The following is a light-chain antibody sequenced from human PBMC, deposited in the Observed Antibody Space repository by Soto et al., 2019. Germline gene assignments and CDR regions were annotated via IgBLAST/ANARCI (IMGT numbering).Light chain of an antibody. CDR2: SSN. Sequence: QSVLTQPPSASGTPGQRVTISCSGSSTNIGSHTVNWYQQVPGTAPKLLIYSSNLRPSGVPDRFSGSKSGTSASLAISGLQSEDEAEYCCAAWDDSLNGVVFGGGTKLTVL. J-gene: IGLJ2*01. CDR1: STNIGSHT. V-gene: IGLV1-44*01. CDR3: AAWDDSLNGVV.